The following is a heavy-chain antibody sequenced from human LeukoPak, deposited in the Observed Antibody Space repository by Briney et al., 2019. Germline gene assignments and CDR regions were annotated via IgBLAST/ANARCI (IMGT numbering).Heavy chain of an antibody. CDR2: INHSGST. D-gene: IGHD3-22*01. CDR1: GGSFSGYY. Sequence: SETLSLTCAVYGGSFSGYYWSWIRQPPGKGLEWIGEINHSGSTNYNPSLKSRVTISVDTSKNQFSLKLSSVTAADTAVYYCASVEVSDYDSSGYLPGYWGQGTLVTVSS. V-gene: IGHV4-34*01. CDR3: ASVEVSDYDSSGYLPGY. J-gene: IGHJ4*02.